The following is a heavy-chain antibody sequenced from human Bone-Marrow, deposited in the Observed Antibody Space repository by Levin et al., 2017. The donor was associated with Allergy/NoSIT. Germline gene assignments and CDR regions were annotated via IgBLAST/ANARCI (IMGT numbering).Heavy chain of an antibody. CDR3: ARVRGRGWYRGYFDY. Sequence: PSETLSLTCTVSNDSINSSGHYWGWARQHPGEALEWIGYIYYSGSTYYNPSLKSRIAMSMDTSKNQFSLKLNSVTAADTAFYYCARVRGRGWYRGYFDYWGQGTLVTVSS. CDR1: NDSINSSGHY. CDR2: IYYSGST. J-gene: IGHJ4*02. D-gene: IGHD6-19*01. V-gene: IGHV4-31*03.